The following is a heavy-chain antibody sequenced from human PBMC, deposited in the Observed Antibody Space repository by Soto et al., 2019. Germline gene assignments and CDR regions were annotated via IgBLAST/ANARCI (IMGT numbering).Heavy chain of an antibody. V-gene: IGHV1-3*01. Sequence: ASVKVSCKASGYTFTSYAMHCVRQAPGQRLEWMGWINAGNGNTKYSQKFQGRVTITRDTSASTAYMELGSLRSEDTAVYYCARSRDQLLFSSSDPWGQGTLVTVSS. J-gene: IGHJ5*02. D-gene: IGHD2-2*01. CDR3: ARSRDQLLFSSSDP. CDR1: GYTFTSYA. CDR2: INAGNGNT.